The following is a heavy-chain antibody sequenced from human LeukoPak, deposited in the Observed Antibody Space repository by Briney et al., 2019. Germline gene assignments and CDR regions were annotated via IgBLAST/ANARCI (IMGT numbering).Heavy chain of an antibody. CDR1: GGSISSSSYY. D-gene: IGHD5-12*01. CDR2: IYYSGST. CDR3: AREVHSGYDFDYIDV. J-gene: IGHJ6*03. Sequence: SETLSLTCTVSGGSISSSSYYWGWIRQPPGKGLEWIGSIYYSGSTYYNPSLKSRVTISVDTSKNQFSLKLSSVTAADTAVYYCAREVHSGYDFDYIDVWGKGTTVSV. V-gene: IGHV4-39*07.